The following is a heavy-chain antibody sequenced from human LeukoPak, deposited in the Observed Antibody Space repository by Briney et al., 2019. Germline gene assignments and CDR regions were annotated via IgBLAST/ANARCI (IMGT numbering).Heavy chain of an antibody. J-gene: IGHJ3*02. CDR1: GYTFSNYY. D-gene: IGHD5-24*01. Sequence: ASVKVSCKASGYTFSNYYLHWVRQAPGQGLEWMGLINPTAGNTYYAQRFQGRVTMTRNTSTSTVYMELSSLRSEDTAVYYCARIKDGYKDAYDIWGQGTMVTVP. CDR2: INPTAGNT. V-gene: IGHV1-46*01. CDR3: ARIKDGYKDAYDI.